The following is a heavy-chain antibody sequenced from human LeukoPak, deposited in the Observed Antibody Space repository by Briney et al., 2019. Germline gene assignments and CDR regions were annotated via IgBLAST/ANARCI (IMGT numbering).Heavy chain of an antibody. CDR1: GGSVSSSNW. D-gene: IGHD4-17*01. Sequence: SETLSLTCTISGGSVSSSNWWGWIRQPPGKVLEWIGEIYHNGNTGYNPSLKSRVTISVDKSKNQFSLSLTSVTAADTAVYYCVRDTPGGSYGDYNYWGQGTLVTVSS. V-gene: IGHV4-4*02. CDR2: IYHNGNT. CDR3: VRDTPGGSYGDYNY. J-gene: IGHJ4*02.